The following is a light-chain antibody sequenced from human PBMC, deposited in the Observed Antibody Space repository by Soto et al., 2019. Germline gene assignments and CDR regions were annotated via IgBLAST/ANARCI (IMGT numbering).Light chain of an antibody. J-gene: IGKJ1*01. Sequence: EIVMTQSPATLSVSPGERVTLSCRASQSVRSNLAWYQQKPGQAPRLLISGASTRSTGIPAKFSGSGSGTEFTLSISSLQSEDFSVYYCQQYNNWPLTFGQGNKVEIK. V-gene: IGKV3-15*01. CDR2: GAS. CDR3: QQYNNWPLT. CDR1: QSVRSN.